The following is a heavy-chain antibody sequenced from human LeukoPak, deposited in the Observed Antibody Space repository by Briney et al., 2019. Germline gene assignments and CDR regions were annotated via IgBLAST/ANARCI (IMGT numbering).Heavy chain of an antibody. CDR2: INPNSGGT. Sequence: GASVKVSCKASGYTFTGQFIHWVRQAPGQGLEWMGWINPNSGGTNYAQKFQGGVTMTRDTSISTAYMELRRLRSDGTAVYYCARDRNYYDSSGYSPFDYWGQGTLVTVSS. J-gene: IGHJ4*02. D-gene: IGHD3-22*01. V-gene: IGHV1-2*02. CDR3: ARDRNYYDSSGYSPFDY. CDR1: GYTFTGQF.